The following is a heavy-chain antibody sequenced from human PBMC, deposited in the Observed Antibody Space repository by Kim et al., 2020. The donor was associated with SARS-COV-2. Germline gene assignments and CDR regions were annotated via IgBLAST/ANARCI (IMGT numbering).Heavy chain of an antibody. CDR1: GFTFSSYE. Sequence: GGSLRLSCAASGFTFSSYEMNWVRQAPGKGLEWVSYISSSGSTIYYADSVKGRFTISRDNAKNSLYLQMNSLRAEDTAVYYCARNPLAMGYSAGRRYNWFDPWGQGTLVTVSS. CDR2: ISSSGSTI. CDR3: ARNPLAMGYSAGRRYNWFDP. D-gene: IGHD2-21*01. V-gene: IGHV3-48*03. J-gene: IGHJ5*02.